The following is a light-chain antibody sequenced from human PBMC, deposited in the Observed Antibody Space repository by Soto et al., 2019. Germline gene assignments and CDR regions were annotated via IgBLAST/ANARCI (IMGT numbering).Light chain of an antibody. Sequence: IVLTQSPATLSLSPGERATLSCRASRTVGNFLAWYQQKPGQAPSLLIYDATHRATGIPDRFSGRGSGTDFTLIISRLEPEEFAVYYWQQFAGSFGGGTKVDIK. J-gene: IGKJ4*02. CDR3: QQFAGS. CDR2: DAT. V-gene: IGKV3-11*01. CDR1: RTVGNF.